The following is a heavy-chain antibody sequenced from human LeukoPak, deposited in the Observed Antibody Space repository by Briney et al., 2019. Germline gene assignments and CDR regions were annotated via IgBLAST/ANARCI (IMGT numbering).Heavy chain of an antibody. D-gene: IGHD2-2*01. CDR3: ARGYLGYCSSTSCPPSFDY. CDR1: GFTFSSYG. CDR2: ISYDGSNK. Sequence: GGSLRLSCAASGFTFSSYGMHWVRQAPGKGLEWVAVISYDGSNKYYADSVKGRFTISRDNSKNTLYLQMNSLRAEDTAVYYCARGYLGYCSSTSCPPSFDYWGQGTLVTVSS. J-gene: IGHJ4*02. V-gene: IGHV3-30*03.